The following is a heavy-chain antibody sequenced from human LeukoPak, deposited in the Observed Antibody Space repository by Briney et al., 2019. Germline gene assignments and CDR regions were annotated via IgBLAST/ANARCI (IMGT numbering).Heavy chain of an antibody. V-gene: IGHV4-34*01. J-gene: IGHJ4*02. Sequence: SETLSLTCAVYGGSFSGNFWSWIRQPPGKGLEWIGEINHSGRTNYNPSLKSRVTISVDTSKNQFSLKLSSVTAADTAVYYCARSTSGLYFWADTWSQGSRVTVSS. D-gene: IGHD1-26*01. CDR1: GGSFSGNF. CDR3: ARSTSGLYFWADT. CDR2: INHSGRT.